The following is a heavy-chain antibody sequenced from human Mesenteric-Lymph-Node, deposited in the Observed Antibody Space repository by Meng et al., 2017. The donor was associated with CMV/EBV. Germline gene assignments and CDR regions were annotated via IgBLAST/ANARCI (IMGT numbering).Heavy chain of an antibody. CDR2: INHSGST. CDR3: ARGRRLDWGYCSSTSCYGGYGMDV. Sequence: SETLSLTCAVYGGSFSGYYWSWIRQPPGKGLEWIGEINHSGSTNYNPSLKSRVTISVDTSKNQFSLKLSSVTAADTAVNYCARGRRLDWGYCSSTSCYGGYGMDVWGQGTTVTVSS. V-gene: IGHV4-34*01. D-gene: IGHD2-2*01. J-gene: IGHJ6*02. CDR1: GGSFSGYY.